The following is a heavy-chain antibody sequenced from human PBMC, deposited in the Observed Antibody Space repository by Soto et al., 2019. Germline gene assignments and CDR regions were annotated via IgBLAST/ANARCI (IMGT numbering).Heavy chain of an antibody. D-gene: IGHD6-6*01. J-gene: IGHJ6*02. CDR3: ARDDQTTFYSSSPGGMDV. CDR1: GFTVSSNY. V-gene: IGHV3-53*01. CDR2: IYSGGST. Sequence: HPGGSLRLSCAASGFTVSSNYMSWVRQAPGKGLEWVSVIYSGGSTYYADSVKGRFTISRDNSKNTLYLQMNSLRAEDTAVYYCARDDQTTFYSSSPGGMDVWGQGTTVTVSS.